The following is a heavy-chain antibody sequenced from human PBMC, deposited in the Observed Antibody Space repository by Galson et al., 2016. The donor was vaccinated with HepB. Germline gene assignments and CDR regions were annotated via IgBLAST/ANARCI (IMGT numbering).Heavy chain of an antibody. CDR3: ARENWGQFDY. CDR1: GFPFSTFW. Sequence: SLRLSCAASGFPFSTFWMNWVRQAPGKGLEWVANIYQDGRETYYVDSVKGRFAISRDNAKNSLYLQMNNLSAEDTAVYYCARENWGQFDYWGQGTRVTVSA. J-gene: IGHJ4*02. V-gene: IGHV3-7*04. D-gene: IGHD7-27*01. CDR2: IYQDGRET.